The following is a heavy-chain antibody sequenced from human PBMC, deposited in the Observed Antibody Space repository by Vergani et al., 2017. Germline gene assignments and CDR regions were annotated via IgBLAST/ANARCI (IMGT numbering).Heavy chain of an antibody. CDR1: GGSISNYY. Sequence: QVQLQESGPGLVKPSETLSLTCTVSGGSISNYYWSWIRQPPGKGLEWIGYIYYSGSTNYNPSLKSRVTISVDTSKNRFSLKLSSVTAADPAVYYGARGGGSWGYWGQGTLVTVSS. CDR3: ARGGGSWGY. J-gene: IGHJ4*02. V-gene: IGHV4-59*01. D-gene: IGHD1-26*01. CDR2: IYYSGST.